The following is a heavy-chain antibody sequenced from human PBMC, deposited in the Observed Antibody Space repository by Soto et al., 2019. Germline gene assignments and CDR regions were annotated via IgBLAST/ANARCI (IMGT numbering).Heavy chain of an antibody. Sequence: GGSLRLSCAASRFAFSSYAMSWVRQAPGKGLEWVSGISGSGGTTYYADSVKGRFTISRDNSKNTLYLQMNSLRAEDTAVYYCAKDLGYFDTSGYSGNWFDPWGQGTLVTVSS. CDR2: ISGSGGTT. V-gene: IGHV3-23*01. CDR3: AKDLGYFDTSGYSGNWFDP. D-gene: IGHD3-22*01. CDR1: RFAFSSYA. J-gene: IGHJ5*02.